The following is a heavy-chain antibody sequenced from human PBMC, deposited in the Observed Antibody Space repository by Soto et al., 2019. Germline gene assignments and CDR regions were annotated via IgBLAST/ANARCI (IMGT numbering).Heavy chain of an antibody. J-gene: IGHJ6*02. CDR1: GFTFSSYA. CDR3: AKSNPRYYDFWSGSYYYYGMDV. Sequence: GSLRLSCAASGFTFSSYAMSWVRQAPGKGLEWVSAISGSGGSTYYADSVKSRFTISRDNSKNTLYLQMNSLRAEDTAVYYCAKSNPRYYDFWSGSYYYYGMDVWGQGTTVTVSS. D-gene: IGHD3-3*01. V-gene: IGHV3-23*01. CDR2: ISGSGGST.